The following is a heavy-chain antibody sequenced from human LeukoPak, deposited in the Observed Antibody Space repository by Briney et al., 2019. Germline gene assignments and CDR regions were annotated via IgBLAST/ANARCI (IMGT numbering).Heavy chain of an antibody. V-gene: IGHV3-21*01. CDR2: ISSSSSYI. J-gene: IGHJ6*03. CDR1: GFTFSSYS. CDR3: ARSGRTSNQYYDSSGYYYGHYYYYYMDV. D-gene: IGHD3-22*01. Sequence: GGSLRLSCAASGFTFSSYSMNWVRQAPGKGLEWVSSISSSSSYIYYADSVKGRFTISRDNAKNSLYLQMNSLRAEDTAVYYCARSGRTSNQYYDSSGYYYGHYYYYYMDVWGKGTTVTVSS.